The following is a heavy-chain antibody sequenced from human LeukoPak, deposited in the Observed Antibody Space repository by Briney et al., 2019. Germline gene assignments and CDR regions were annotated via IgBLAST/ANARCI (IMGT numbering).Heavy chain of an antibody. CDR1: GFTFDDFA. D-gene: IGHD4-17*01. CDR3: AKEVGLYGDYYFDY. CDR2: INWNSASI. V-gene: IGHV3-9*01. J-gene: IGHJ4*02. Sequence: GGSLRLSCAASGFTFDDFAMHWVRQAPGKGLEWGSGINWNSASIGYADSVRGRFTISRDNAKHSLYLQMNSLRAEDTALYYCAKEVGLYGDYYFDYWGQGTLVTVSS.